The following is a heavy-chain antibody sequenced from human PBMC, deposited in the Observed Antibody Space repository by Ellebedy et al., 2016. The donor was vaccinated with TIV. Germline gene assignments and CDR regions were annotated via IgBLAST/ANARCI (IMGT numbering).Heavy chain of an antibody. D-gene: IGHD1-1*01. CDR1: GFTFSNYA. J-gene: IGHJ3*02. V-gene: IGHV3-7*01. CDR2: IKQDGSDK. Sequence: GESLKISCAASGFTFSNYAMSWVRQAPGKGLEWVANIKQDGSDKYYVDSVKGRFTISRDNAKNSLYLQMNSLRAEDTAVYYCARDSATSDAFDIWGQGTMVTVSS. CDR3: ARDSATSDAFDI.